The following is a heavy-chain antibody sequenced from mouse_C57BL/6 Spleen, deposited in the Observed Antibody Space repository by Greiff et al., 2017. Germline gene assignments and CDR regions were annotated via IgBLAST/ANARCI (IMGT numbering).Heavy chain of an antibody. CDR1: GFTFSSYA. V-gene: IGHV5-9-1*02. CDR3: TRERAPYYGSSYAMDY. Sequence: EVQVVESGEGLVKPGGSLKLSCAASGFTFSSYAMSWVRQTPEKRLEWVAYISRGGDYIYYADTVKGRFTISRDNARNTLYLQMSSLKSEDTAMYYCTRERAPYYGSSYAMDYWGQGTSVTVSS. D-gene: IGHD1-1*01. J-gene: IGHJ4*01. CDR2: ISRGGDYI.